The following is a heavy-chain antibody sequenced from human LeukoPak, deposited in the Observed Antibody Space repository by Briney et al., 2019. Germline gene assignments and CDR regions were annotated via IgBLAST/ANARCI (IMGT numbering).Heavy chain of an antibody. CDR2: IYSGGST. Sequence: GGSLRLSCAASGFTVSSNYMSWVRQAPGKGLEWVSVIYSGGSTYYADSVKGRFTISRDNSKNTLYLQMNSLRAEDTAVYYCARDYYDSSGYYYHPFDYWGQGTLVTVSS. V-gene: IGHV3-53*01. D-gene: IGHD3-22*01. CDR1: GFTVSSNY. CDR3: ARDYYDSSGYYYHPFDY. J-gene: IGHJ4*02.